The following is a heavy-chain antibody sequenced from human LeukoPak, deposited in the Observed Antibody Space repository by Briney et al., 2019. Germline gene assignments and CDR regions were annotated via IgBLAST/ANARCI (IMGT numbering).Heavy chain of an antibody. J-gene: IGHJ4*02. Sequence: PSETLSLTCTVSGGSISSSSYYWGWIRQPPGKGLEWIGSIYYSGSTYYNPSLKSRVTMSVDTSKNQFSLTLSSVTAADTAVYYCARYREVGATVDHWGQGTLVTVSS. V-gene: IGHV4-39*07. CDR3: ARYREVGATVDH. CDR2: IYYSGST. D-gene: IGHD1-26*01. CDR1: GGSISSSSYY.